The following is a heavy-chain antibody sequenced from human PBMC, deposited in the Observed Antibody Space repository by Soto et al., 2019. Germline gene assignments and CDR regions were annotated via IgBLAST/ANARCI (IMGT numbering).Heavy chain of an antibody. CDR1: GFTFSSYW. Sequence: GGSLRLSCAASGFTFSSYWMSWVRQAPGKGLEWVANIKQDGSEKYYVDSVKGRFTISRDNAKNSLYLQMYSLRAEDTAVYYCARDNYCSGGSCYVVGGMDVWGQGTTVTVSS. CDR3: ARDNYCSGGSCYVVGGMDV. J-gene: IGHJ6*02. V-gene: IGHV3-7*01. CDR2: IKQDGSEK. D-gene: IGHD2-15*01.